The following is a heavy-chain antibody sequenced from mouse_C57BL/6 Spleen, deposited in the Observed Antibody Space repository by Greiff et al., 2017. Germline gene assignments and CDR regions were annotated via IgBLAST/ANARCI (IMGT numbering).Heavy chain of an antibody. CDR3: ARASNFFFDY. Sequence: ESGPGLVKPSQSLSLTCSVTGYSITSGYFWNWIRQFPGNKLEWMGYISYDGSNNSNPSLKNRISIPRDTSKNQFFLKLNSVTTKDTATYYCARASNFFFDYWGQGTTRTVSS. V-gene: IGHV3-6*01. CDR2: ISYDGSN. CDR1: GYSITSGYF. D-gene: IGHD2-5*01. J-gene: IGHJ2*01.